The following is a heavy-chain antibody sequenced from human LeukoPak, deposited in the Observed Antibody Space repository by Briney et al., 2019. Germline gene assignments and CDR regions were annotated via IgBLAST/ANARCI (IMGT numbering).Heavy chain of an antibody. D-gene: IGHD3-22*01. J-gene: IGHJ4*02. Sequence: ASVKVSCKASGYTFTGYYMHWVRQAPGQGLEWMGWINPNSGGTNYAQKFQGRVTMTRDTSISTAYMELSRLRSDDTAVYYCARVWASYYYDSSGYSNWGQGTLVTVSS. CDR3: ARVWASYYYDSSGYSN. V-gene: IGHV1-2*02. CDR1: GYTFTGYY. CDR2: INPNSGGT.